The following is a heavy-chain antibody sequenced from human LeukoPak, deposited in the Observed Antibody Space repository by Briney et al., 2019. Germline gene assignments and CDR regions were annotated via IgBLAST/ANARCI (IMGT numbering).Heavy chain of an antibody. CDR2: IYSGGST. D-gene: IGHD2-15*01. CDR1: GFSFRSYA. V-gene: IGHV3-53*01. Sequence: GGSLRLSCAASGFSFRSYAMHWVRQAPGKGLEWVSVIYSGGSTYYADSVKGRFTISRDNSKNTLYLQMNSLRAEDTAVYYCARVVGYCSGGSCYPDYFDYWGQGTLVTVSS. CDR3: ARVVGYCSGGSCYPDYFDY. J-gene: IGHJ4*02.